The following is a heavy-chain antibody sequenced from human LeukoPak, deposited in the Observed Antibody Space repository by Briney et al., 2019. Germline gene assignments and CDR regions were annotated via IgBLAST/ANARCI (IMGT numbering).Heavy chain of an antibody. D-gene: IGHD3-10*01. CDR3: GKAPYYGSGRVEN. Sequence: GGSLRLSCAASGFTFSSYGMHWVRQAPGKGLDWVAVISYDGTTKYSADSVKGRFTISRDNSKDTLWLQMNSLRPEDTAVYYCGKAPYYGSGRVENWGQGTLVTVSS. CDR1: GFTFSSYG. CDR2: ISYDGTTK. J-gene: IGHJ4*02. V-gene: IGHV3-30*18.